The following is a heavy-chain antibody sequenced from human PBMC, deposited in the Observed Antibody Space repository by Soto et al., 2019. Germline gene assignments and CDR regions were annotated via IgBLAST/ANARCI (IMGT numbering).Heavy chain of an antibody. J-gene: IGHJ2*01. CDR3: AKDRIVGATVYWYFDL. V-gene: IGHV1-3*01. CDR2: INAGNGNT. D-gene: IGHD1-26*01. CDR1: GYTFTSYA. Sequence: ASVKVSCKASGYTFTSYAMHWVRQAPGQRLEWMGWINAGNGNTKYSQKFQGRVTITRDTSASTAYMELSSLRAEDTAVYYCAKDRIVGATVYWYFDLWGRGTLVTVSS.